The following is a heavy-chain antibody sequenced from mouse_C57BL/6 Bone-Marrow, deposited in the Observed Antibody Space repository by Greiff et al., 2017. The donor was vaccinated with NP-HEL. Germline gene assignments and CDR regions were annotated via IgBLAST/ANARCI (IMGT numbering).Heavy chain of an antibody. V-gene: IGHV1-61*01. Sequence: QVQLQQPGAELVRPGSSVKLSCKASGYTFTSYWMDWVKQRPGQGLECIGNIYPSASETHYNQQFKDKATLTVTKSSSTAYVQISSLTSEDSAVYYCTRGDGYYDYDGFAYWGQGTLVTVSS. CDR2: IYPSASET. J-gene: IGHJ3*01. D-gene: IGHD2-4*01. CDR3: TRGDGYYDYDGFAY. CDR1: GYTFTSYW.